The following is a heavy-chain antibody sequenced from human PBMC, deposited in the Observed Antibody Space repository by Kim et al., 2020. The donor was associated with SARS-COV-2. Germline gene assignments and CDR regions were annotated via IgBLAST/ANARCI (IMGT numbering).Heavy chain of an antibody. V-gene: IGHV4-59*13. CDR1: GGSISSYY. Sequence: SETLSLTCTVSGGSISSYYWSWIRQPPGKGLEWIGYIYYSGSTNYNPSLKSRVTISVDTSKNQFSLKLSSVTAADTAVYYCARVLRGVNAFDIWGQGTMVTVSS. J-gene: IGHJ3*02. CDR3: ARVLRGVNAFDI. D-gene: IGHD3-10*01. CDR2: IYYSGST.